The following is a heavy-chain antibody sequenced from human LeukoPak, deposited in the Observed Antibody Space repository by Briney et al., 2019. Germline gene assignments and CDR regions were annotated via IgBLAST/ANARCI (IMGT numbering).Heavy chain of an antibody. CDR3: ARDGYGNNYMDV. D-gene: IGHD1/OR15-1a*01. Sequence: PGGSLRLSCAASGFTVSSNFMSWVRQAPGKGLEWVSVIYSGGTTYYADSVKGRFTISRDNSKSTLYLQMNSLRAEDTAVYYCARDGYGNNYMDVWGKGTTVTVSS. V-gene: IGHV3-53*01. CDR1: GFTVSSNF. CDR2: IYSGGTT. J-gene: IGHJ6*03.